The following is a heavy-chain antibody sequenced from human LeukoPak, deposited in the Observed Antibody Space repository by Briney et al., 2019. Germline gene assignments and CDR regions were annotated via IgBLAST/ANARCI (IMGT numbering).Heavy chain of an antibody. D-gene: IGHD1-26*01. J-gene: IGHJ4*02. CDR2: ISYDGSNK. Sequence: PGGSLRLSCAASGFTFSSYGMHWVRQAPGKGLEWVAVISYDGSNKYYADSVKGRFTISRDNSKNTLYLQMNSLRAEDTAVYYCAIELPSKWTKPSDYCAQGTLVTGYS. CDR1: GFTFSSYG. CDR3: AIELPSKWTKPSDY. V-gene: IGHV3-30*03.